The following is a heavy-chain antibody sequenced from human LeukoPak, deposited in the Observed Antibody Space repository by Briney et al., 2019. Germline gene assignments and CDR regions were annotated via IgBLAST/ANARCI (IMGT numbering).Heavy chain of an antibody. CDR1: GYTFTNYD. CDR3: ATQRWEKLHGSYYYDGMDV. V-gene: IGHV1-8*02. D-gene: IGHD1-26*01. Sequence: ASVKVSCKASGYTFTNYDINWVRQASGQGLEWVGWMNPNSGNAGFAQKFKGRITMTGDTTTNTAYMEVFSLTSDDTAIYYCATQRWEKLHGSYYYDGMDVWGQGTTVTVSS. J-gene: IGHJ6*02. CDR2: MNPNSGNA.